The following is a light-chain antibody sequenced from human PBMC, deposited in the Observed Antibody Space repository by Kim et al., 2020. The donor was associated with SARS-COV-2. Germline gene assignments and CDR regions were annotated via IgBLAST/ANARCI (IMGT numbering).Light chain of an antibody. V-gene: IGKV1-39*01. J-gene: IGKJ2*01. Sequence: GDRVTINCRASRSIATYLNWYQHKSGKAPKLLLYTASSLQSGVPSRFSGSGSGTDFTLTINSLQPEDFATYYCQQSYGTPYTFGQGTKLDI. CDR2: TAS. CDR1: RSIATY. CDR3: QQSYGTPYT.